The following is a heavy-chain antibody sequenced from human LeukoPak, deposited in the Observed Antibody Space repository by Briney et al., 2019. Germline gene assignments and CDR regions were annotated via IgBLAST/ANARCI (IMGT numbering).Heavy chain of an antibody. CDR1: GGSISSYY. J-gene: IGHJ4*02. CDR3: AGHHPRNTVDF. Sequence: SETLSLTCTVSGGSISSYYWSWIRQPPGKGLQWIAYISDIGSINYNPSLKSRVTISLDTSKNQFSLKLSSVTAADTAVYYCAGHHPRNTVDFWGQGTLVTVSS. V-gene: IGHV4-59*08. D-gene: IGHD2/OR15-2a*01. CDR2: ISDIGSI.